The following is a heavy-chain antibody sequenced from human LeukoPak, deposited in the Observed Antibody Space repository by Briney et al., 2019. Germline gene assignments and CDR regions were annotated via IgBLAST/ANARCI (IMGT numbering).Heavy chain of an antibody. CDR2: ISAYNGNT. CDR1: GGTFSSYG. Sequence: ASVKVSCKASGGTFSSYGISWVRQAPGQGLEWMGWISAYNGNTNYAQKLQGRVTMTTDTSTSTAYMELRSLRSDDTAVHYCARCRDTAMVTRYDYWGQGTLVTVSS. V-gene: IGHV1-18*01. J-gene: IGHJ4*02. D-gene: IGHD5-18*01. CDR3: ARCRDTAMVTRYDY.